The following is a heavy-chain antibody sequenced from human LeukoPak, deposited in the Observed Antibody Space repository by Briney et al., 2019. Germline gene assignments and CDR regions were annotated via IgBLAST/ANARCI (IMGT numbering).Heavy chain of an antibody. J-gene: IGHJ4*02. CDR1: GYTFTSYY. V-gene: IGHV1-46*01. CDR3: ARVPIVATIEGGFCDY. CDR2: INPSGGST. D-gene: IGHD5-12*01. Sequence: ASVKVSCKASGYTFTSYYMHWLRQTPGQGLEWMGIINPSGGSTSYAQKFQGRVTMTRDTSTSTVYMELSSLRSEDTAVYYCARVPIVATIEGGFCDYWGQGTLVTVSS.